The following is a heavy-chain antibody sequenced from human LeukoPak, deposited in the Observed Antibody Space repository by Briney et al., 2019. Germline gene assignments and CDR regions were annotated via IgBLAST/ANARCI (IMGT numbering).Heavy chain of an antibody. J-gene: IGHJ5*02. CDR2: TYYRSKWYN. D-gene: IGHD2-15*01. V-gene: IGHV6-1*01. CDR3: ARVRSAEGPCSGGSCYKNWFDP. CDR1: GDSVSSNSAA. Sequence: SQTLSLTCAISGDSVSSNSAAWNWLRQSPSRGLEWLGRTYYRSKWYNDYAVSVKSRITINPDTSKNQFSLQLNSVTPEDTAVYYCARVRSAEGPCSGGSCYKNWFDPWGQGTLVTVSS.